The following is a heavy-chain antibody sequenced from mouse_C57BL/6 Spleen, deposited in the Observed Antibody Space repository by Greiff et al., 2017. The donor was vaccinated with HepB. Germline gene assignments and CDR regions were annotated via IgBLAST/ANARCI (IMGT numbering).Heavy chain of an antibody. J-gene: IGHJ4*01. CDR3: ARRGFITTVVATRGAMDY. V-gene: IGHV1-64*01. CDR1: GYTFTSYW. Sequence: QVQLQQPGAELVKPGASVKLSCKASGYTFTSYWMHWVKQRPGKGLEWIGMIHPNSGSTNYNEKFKSKATLTVDKSSSTAYMQLSSLTSEDSAVYYCARRGFITTVVATRGAMDYWGQGTSVTVSS. CDR2: IHPNSGST. D-gene: IGHD1-1*01.